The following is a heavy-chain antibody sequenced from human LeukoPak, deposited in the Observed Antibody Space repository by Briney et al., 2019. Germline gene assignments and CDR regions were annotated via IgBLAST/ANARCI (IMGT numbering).Heavy chain of an antibody. CDR1: GFIFSSYA. D-gene: IGHD3-22*01. CDR3: AKDLGRITMIVVVLDAFDI. Sequence: GGSLRLSCAASGFIFSSYAMTWVRQVPGKGLEWVSATTGSGGSTYYADSVKGRFTISRDNSKNTLYLQMNSLRAEDTAVYYCAKDLGRITMIVVVLDAFDIWGQGTMVTVSS. V-gene: IGHV3-23*01. CDR2: TTGSGGST. J-gene: IGHJ3*02.